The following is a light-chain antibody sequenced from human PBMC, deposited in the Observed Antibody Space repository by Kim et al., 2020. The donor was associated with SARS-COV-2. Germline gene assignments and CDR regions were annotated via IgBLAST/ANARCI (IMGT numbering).Light chain of an antibody. CDR2: AAS. CDR3: QQYGSFPLT. CDR1: RGINNF. V-gene: IGKV1-16*02. Sequence: ASVGDTVTITCRARRGINNFLAWFQQKPGEAPKSLIYAASTLQSGVPSKFSASGSGTDFALTISSLQPEDFATYYCQQYGSFPLTFGGGTRVDIK. J-gene: IGKJ4*01.